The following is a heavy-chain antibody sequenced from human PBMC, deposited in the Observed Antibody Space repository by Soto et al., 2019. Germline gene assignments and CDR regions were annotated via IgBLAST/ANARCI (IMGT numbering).Heavy chain of an antibody. CDR1: GDRFTDYF. D-gene: IGHD5-12*01. Sequence: QVQLVQSGAEVKEPGASVTVSCRASGDRFTDYFIHWVRQAPGQGLEWMGWFNPNTGVTKYAQKFQGWVTMTRDTSIRTVYMQLSRLRFDDTAIYYCARESGGATATLDYYYFYMDVWGTGTTVTVSS. J-gene: IGHJ6*03. V-gene: IGHV1-2*04. CDR3: ARESGGATATLDYYYFYMDV. CDR2: FNPNTGVT.